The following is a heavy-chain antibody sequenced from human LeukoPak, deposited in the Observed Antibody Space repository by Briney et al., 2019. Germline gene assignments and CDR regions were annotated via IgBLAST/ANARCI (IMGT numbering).Heavy chain of an antibody. CDR2: ISYDGSNK. Sequence: GGSLRLSCAASGFTVSSSYMTWVRQAPGKGLEWVAVISYDGSNKYYADSVKGRFTISRDNSKNTLYLQMNSLRAEDTAVYYCARSKVGYSYGSLDYWGQGTLVTVSS. CDR1: GFTVSSSY. V-gene: IGHV3-30*03. J-gene: IGHJ4*02. D-gene: IGHD5-18*01. CDR3: ARSKVGYSYGSLDY.